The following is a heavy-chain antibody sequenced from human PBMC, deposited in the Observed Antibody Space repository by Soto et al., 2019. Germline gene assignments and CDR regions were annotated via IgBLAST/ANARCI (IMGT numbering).Heavy chain of an antibody. CDR3: ARSSTSDVY. D-gene: IGHD5-12*01. CDR1: GGSISNYY. CDR2: IYYGGST. J-gene: IGHJ4*02. Sequence: SETLSLTCTVSGGSISNYYWSWIRQPPGKGLEWIGYIYYGGSTNYNPSLKSRVAISVDTSKNQFSLKLSSVTAADTAVYYCARSSTSDVYWGQGTLVTVSS. V-gene: IGHV4-59*01.